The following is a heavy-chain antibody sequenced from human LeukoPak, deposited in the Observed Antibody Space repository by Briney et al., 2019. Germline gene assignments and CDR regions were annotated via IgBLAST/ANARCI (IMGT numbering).Heavy chain of an antibody. V-gene: IGHV3-30-3*01. J-gene: IGHJ4*02. CDR2: ISYDGSNK. Sequence: PGGSLRLSCAASGFTFSSYAMHWVRQAPGKGLEWVSVISYDGSNKYYVDSVKGRFTISRDNSKNTLYLQMNSLRAEDTAVYYCARDRDSADTRYYYGSPSDYWGQGTLVTVSS. CDR3: ARDRDSADTRYYYGSPSDY. CDR1: GFTFSSYA. D-gene: IGHD3-10*01.